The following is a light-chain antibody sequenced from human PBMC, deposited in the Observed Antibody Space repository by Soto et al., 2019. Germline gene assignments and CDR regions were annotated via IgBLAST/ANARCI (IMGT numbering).Light chain of an antibody. J-gene: IGKJ4*01. Sequence: DIQMTQSPSSLSASVGDRVTITCRASLPISNYLAWYQQKPGKIPNLLIYAASTLQAGVPSRFSGSGSGTDFTLTXXSLXXXDXXXXXXXXXNXAPLTFGGGTKVEIK. CDR2: AAS. CDR3: XXXNXAPLT. V-gene: IGKV1-27*01. CDR1: LPISNY.